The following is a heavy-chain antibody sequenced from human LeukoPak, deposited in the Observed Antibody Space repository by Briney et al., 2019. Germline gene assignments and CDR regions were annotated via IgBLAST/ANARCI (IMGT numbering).Heavy chain of an antibody. Sequence: GGSLRLSCAASGFTLSSYAMSWVRQAPGKGLEWVSSISSSSSYIYYADSVKGRFTISRDNAKNSLYLQMNSLRAEDTAVYYCARDNAAVAGGDAFDIWGQGTMVTVSS. V-gene: IGHV3-21*01. CDR3: ARDNAAVAGGDAFDI. J-gene: IGHJ3*02. D-gene: IGHD6-19*01. CDR1: GFTLSSYA. CDR2: ISSSSSYI.